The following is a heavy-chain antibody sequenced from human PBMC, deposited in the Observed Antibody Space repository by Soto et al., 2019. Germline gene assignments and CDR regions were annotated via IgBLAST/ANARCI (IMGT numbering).Heavy chain of an antibody. V-gene: IGHV6-1*01. D-gene: IGHD2-15*01. CDR3: ARDGPAHCSGGSCYQSFYYYYGMDV. CDR1: GDSVSSNSAA. CDR2: TYYRSKWYN. J-gene: IGHJ6*02. Sequence: SQTLSLTCAISGDSVSSNSAAWNWIRQSPSRGLEWLGRTYYRSKWYNDYAVPVKSRITINPDTSKNQFSLQLNSVTPEDTAVYYCARDGPAHCSGGSCYQSFYYYYGMDVWGQGTTVTVSS.